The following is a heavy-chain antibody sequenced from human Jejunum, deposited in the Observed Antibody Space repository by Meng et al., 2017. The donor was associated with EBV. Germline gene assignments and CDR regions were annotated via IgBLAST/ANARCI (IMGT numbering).Heavy chain of an antibody. D-gene: IGHD3-22*01. J-gene: IGHJ4*02. V-gene: IGHV4-4*02. Sequence: QGQLQDAGPRLDKPLGTRSLTCVVSGGSSSDNDWWSWVRQPPGKGLEWLGEIYHGGGTNYNPSLESRVTISVDKSKNQFSLKLNSVTVADTAVYYCAGNGYYALEYWGPGILVTVSS. CDR3: AGNGYYALEY. CDR2: IYHGGGT. CDR1: GGSSSDNDW.